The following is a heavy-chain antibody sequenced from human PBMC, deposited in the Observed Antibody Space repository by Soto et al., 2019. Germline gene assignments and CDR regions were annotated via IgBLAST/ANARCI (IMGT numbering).Heavy chain of an antibody. V-gene: IGHV4-4*02. Sequence: SETLSLTCAVSSGSISSSNWWSWVRQPPGKGLEWIGEIYHSGSTNYNPSLKSRVTISVDKSKNQFSLKLSSVTAADTAVYYCARGLERDSTYSSGCQTLQHWGQGTLVTVSS. CDR1: SGSISSSNW. CDR2: IYHSGST. D-gene: IGHD6-19*01. CDR3: ARGLERDSTYSSGCQTLQH. J-gene: IGHJ1*01.